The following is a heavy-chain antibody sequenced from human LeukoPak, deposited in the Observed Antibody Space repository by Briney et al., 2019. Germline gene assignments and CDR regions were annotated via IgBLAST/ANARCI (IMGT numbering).Heavy chain of an antibody. CDR3: AGPKWFGELTPFDY. V-gene: IGHV3-21*01. CDR1: GFTFSSYS. Sequence: GGSLRLSCAASGFTFSSYSMNWVRQAPGKGLEWVSSISSSSSYIYYADSVKGRFTIPRDNAKNSLYLQMNSLRAEDTAVYYCAGPKWFGELTPFDYWGQGTLVTVSS. D-gene: IGHD3-10*01. CDR2: ISSSSSYI. J-gene: IGHJ4*02.